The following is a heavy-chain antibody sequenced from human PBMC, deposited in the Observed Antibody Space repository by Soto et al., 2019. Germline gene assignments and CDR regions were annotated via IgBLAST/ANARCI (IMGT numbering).Heavy chain of an antibody. J-gene: IGHJ6*03. V-gene: IGHV3-30*03. CDR1: GFTFSSYG. D-gene: IGHD2-2*01. Sequence: GGSLRLSCAASGFTFSSYGMHWVRQAPGKGLEWVAVISYDGSNKYYADSVKGRFTISRDNSKNTLYLQMNSLRAEDTVVYYCATEGADIVVVPAAIPYYYYMDVWGKGTTVTVSS. CDR3: ATEGADIVVVPAAIPYYYYMDV. CDR2: ISYDGSNK.